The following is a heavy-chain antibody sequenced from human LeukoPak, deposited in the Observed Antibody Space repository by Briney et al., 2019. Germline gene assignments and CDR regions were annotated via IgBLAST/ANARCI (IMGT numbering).Heavy chain of an antibody. D-gene: IGHD5-12*01. J-gene: IGHJ6*02. Sequence: PSETLFPTCTVSGGSISSYYWSWIRQPPGKGLEWIGYIYYSGSTNYNPSLKSRVTISVDTSKNQFSLKLSSVTAADTAVYYCARGPGYSGYYYYYYGMDVWGQGTTVTVSS. CDR2: IYYSGST. CDR1: GGSISSYY. CDR3: ARGPGYSGYYYYYYGMDV. V-gene: IGHV4-59*01.